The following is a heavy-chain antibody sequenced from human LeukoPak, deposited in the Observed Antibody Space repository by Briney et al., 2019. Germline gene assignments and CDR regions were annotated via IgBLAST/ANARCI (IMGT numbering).Heavy chain of an antibody. CDR1: GLILSDHY. D-gene: IGHD2-21*02. CDR3: VRVCDSDCQGAHAFDI. CDR2: TRNKTKSYGT. Sequence: GGSLRLACAVSGLILSDHYIDWVRQAAGKGLEWVGRTRNKTKSYGTAYAASVEGRFTISRDDLENSVYLEMNSLKSEDTAVYYCVRVCDSDCQGAHAFDIWGQGTKVTVSS. J-gene: IGHJ3*02. V-gene: IGHV3-72*01.